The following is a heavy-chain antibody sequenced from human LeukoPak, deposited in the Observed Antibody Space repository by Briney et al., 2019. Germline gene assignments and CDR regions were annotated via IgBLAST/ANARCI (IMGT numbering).Heavy chain of an antibody. V-gene: IGHV1-2*02. Sequence: GASVKVSCKASGYTFTGYYMHWVRQAPGQGLAWMGWINPNSGGTNYAQKFQGRVTMTRDTSISTAYMELSRLRSDDTAVYYCARYSSGWYSAFDIWGQGTMVTVSS. CDR3: ARYSSGWYSAFDI. CDR2: INPNSGGT. J-gene: IGHJ3*02. CDR1: GYTFTGYY. D-gene: IGHD6-19*01.